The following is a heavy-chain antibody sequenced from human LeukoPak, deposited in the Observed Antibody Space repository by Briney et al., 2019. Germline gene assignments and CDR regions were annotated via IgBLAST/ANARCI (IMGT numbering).Heavy chain of an antibody. V-gene: IGHV1-3*01. Sequence: ASVKVSCKASGCTFTSYAMHWVRQAPGQRLEWMGWINAGNGNTKYSQKFQGRVTITRDTSASTAYMELSSLRSEDTAVYYCARGLLRLGYCSGGSCYSGGMDVWGQGTTVTVSS. CDR1: GCTFTSYA. CDR2: INAGNGNT. CDR3: ARGLLRLGYCSGGSCYSGGMDV. D-gene: IGHD2-15*01. J-gene: IGHJ6*02.